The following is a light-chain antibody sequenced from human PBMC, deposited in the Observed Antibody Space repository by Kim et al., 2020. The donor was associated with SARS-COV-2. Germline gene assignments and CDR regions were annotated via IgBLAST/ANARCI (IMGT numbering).Light chain of an antibody. CDR1: SLTNYF. CDR3: CSRDISGNHYF. CDR2: GKN. Sequence: ALGQTIRITCQGDSLTNYFASWYQQKPGQAPVRVIYGKNNRPSGIPDRFSGSISGTTASLTITGTQAEDEADYYCCSRDISGNHYFFGPGTKVTVL. V-gene: IGLV3-19*01. J-gene: IGLJ1*01.